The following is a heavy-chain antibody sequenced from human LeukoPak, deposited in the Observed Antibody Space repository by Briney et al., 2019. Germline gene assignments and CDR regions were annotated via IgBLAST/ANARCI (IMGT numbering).Heavy chain of an antibody. D-gene: IGHD3-10*01. Sequence: GGSLRLSCAASGFTFSSYAMSWVRQAPGKGLEWVSAISGSGGSTYYADSVKGRFTISRDNSKNTLYLQMNSLRAEDTAVYYCAKDPTDALWFGELWRKTGFDYWGQGTLVTVSS. J-gene: IGHJ4*02. CDR2: ISGSGGST. CDR3: AKDPTDALWFGELWRKTGFDY. V-gene: IGHV3-23*01. CDR1: GFTFSSYA.